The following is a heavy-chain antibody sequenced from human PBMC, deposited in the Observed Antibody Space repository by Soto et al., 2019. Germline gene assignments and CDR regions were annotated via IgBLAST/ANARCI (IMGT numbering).Heavy chain of an antibody. J-gene: IGHJ4*02. V-gene: IGHV3-23*01. CDR3: AKGPGGDY. D-gene: IGHD3-10*01. CDR2: ISGSGGST. Sequence: PWWSLRLSCSASVFTFSSYAMSWCRQAPGKGLEWVSAISGSGGSTYYADSVKGRFTISRDNSKNTLYLQMNSLRAEDTAVYYCAKGPGGDYWGQGTLVTVSS. CDR1: VFTFSSYA.